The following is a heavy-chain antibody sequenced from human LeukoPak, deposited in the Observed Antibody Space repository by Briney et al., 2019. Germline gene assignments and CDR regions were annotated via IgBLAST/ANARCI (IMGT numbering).Heavy chain of an antibody. Sequence: PSETLSLTCTVSGGSISSSNYYWGWIRQPPGKGLEWIGSIYYSGSTYYNPSLKSRVTMSVDTSKNQFSLKLSSVTAADTAVYYCARHVYCSSTSCYTSPYYFDYWGQGTLVTVSS. J-gene: IGHJ4*02. CDR1: GGSISSSNYY. V-gene: IGHV4-39*01. CDR3: ARHVYCSSTSCYTSPYYFDY. CDR2: IYYSGST. D-gene: IGHD2-2*02.